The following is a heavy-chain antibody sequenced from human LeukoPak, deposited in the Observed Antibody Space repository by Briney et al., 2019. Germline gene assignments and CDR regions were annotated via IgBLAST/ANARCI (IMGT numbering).Heavy chain of an antibody. D-gene: IGHD3-22*01. Sequence: GGSLRLSCAASGFTFSSYEMNWVRQAPGKGLEWVSYISSSGSTIYYADSVKGRFTISRDNSKNTLYLQMNSLRAEDTAVYYCARVTRYDSSGYLDAFDIWGQGTMVTVSS. CDR3: ARVTRYDSSGYLDAFDI. V-gene: IGHV3-48*03. CDR1: GFTFSSYE. CDR2: ISSSGSTI. J-gene: IGHJ3*02.